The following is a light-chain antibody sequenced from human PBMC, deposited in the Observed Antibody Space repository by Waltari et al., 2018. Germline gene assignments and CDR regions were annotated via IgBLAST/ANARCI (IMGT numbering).Light chain of an antibody. CDR1: SRDGGGYNY. J-gene: IGLJ1*01. CDR3: SSYTSSSTPLV. CDR2: DVS. Sequence: QSALTQPASVSGSPGQSITISCTGTSRDGGGYNYVSWYQQHPGKAPKLMIYDVSKRPSGVSNRFSGSKSGNTASLTISGLQAEDEADYYCSSYTSSSTPLVFGTGTKVTVL. V-gene: IGLV2-14*01.